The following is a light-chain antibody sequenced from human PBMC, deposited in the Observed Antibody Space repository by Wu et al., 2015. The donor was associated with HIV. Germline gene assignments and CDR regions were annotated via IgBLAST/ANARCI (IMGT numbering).Light chain of an antibody. Sequence: IQMTQSPSSLSASVGDRVTITCRASQGISSFLAWYQQKPGKAPELLIYAASTLQSGVPSRFSGSESGTDFTLTISCLQSEDLATYFCQQYYTFPWTFGQGPRWKSN. CDR1: QGISSF. CDR2: AAS. J-gene: IGKJ1*01. V-gene: IGKV1-8*01. CDR3: QQYYTFPWT.